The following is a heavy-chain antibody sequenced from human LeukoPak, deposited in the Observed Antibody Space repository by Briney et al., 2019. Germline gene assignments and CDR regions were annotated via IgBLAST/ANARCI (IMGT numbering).Heavy chain of an antibody. CDR2: INNNGDSP. Sequence: PGGSLRLSCVASGFTFNRFAMHWVRQAPGKGLGYVSAINNNGDSPYYAKSVKGRFTISRDNSKNTLYLQMGSLTTEDMAVYYCAREGGYSSACFANGGQGTLVTVSS. J-gene: IGHJ4*02. CDR3: AREGGYSSACFAN. D-gene: IGHD6-6*01. V-gene: IGHV3-64*01. CDR1: GFTFNRFA.